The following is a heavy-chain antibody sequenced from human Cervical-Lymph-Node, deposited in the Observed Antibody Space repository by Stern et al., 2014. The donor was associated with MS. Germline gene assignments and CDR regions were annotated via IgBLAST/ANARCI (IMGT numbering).Heavy chain of an antibody. CDR2: IYWDDDK. CDR3: AHRPSVSSGYYVPPFDY. J-gene: IGHJ4*02. D-gene: IGHD3-22*01. V-gene: IGHV2-5*02. CDR1: GFSLSTSGVG. Sequence: QITLKESGPTLVKPTQTLTLTCTFSGFSLSTSGVGVGWIRQPPGKALEWLALIYWDDDKRYSPSLKSRLTITKDTSKNQVVLTMTNMDPVDTATYYCAHRPSVSSGYYVPPFDYWGQGTLVTVSS.